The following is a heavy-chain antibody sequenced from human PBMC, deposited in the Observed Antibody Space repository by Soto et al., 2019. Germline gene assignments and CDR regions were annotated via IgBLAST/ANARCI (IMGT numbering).Heavy chain of an antibody. CDR3: ARGSWDDVSAHYYMDV. Sequence: ASETLSLTCTVSGGSISSGGYYWSWIRQHPGKGLEWIGYIYYSGSTYYNPSLKSRVTISVDTSKNQFSLKLSSVTAADTAVYYCARGSWDDVSAHYYMDVWGKGTTVTVSS. CDR1: GGSISSGGYY. D-gene: IGHD1-1*01. V-gene: IGHV4-31*03. CDR2: IYYSGST. J-gene: IGHJ6*03.